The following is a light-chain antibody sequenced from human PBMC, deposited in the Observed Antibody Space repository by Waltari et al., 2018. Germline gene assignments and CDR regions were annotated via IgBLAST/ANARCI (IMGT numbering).Light chain of an antibody. CDR1: SSDVGDYNY. CDR2: DVS. Sequence: QSALTQPASVSGSPGQSITISCTGTSSDVGDYNYVSWYQQHPGKAPKLMIYDVSKRTSGVSNRFSGSKSGNTASLTIAELQAEDEGDYYCCSYAGSSTFGFGGGTKLPVL. J-gene: IGLJ2*01. V-gene: IGLV2-23*02. CDR3: CSYAGSSTFG.